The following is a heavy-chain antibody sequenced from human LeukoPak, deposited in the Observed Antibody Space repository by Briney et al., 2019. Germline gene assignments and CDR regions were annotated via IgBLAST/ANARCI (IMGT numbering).Heavy chain of an antibody. V-gene: IGHV4-39*07. CDR3: ARDLIYSNFFDY. CDR2: IYYSVST. D-gene: IGHD4-11*01. J-gene: IGHJ4*02. Sequence: GWIRQPPGKGLEWIGSIYYSVSTYYNPSLKSRVTISVDTSKNQFSLKLSSVTAADTAVYYCARDLIYSNFFDYWGQGTLVTVSS.